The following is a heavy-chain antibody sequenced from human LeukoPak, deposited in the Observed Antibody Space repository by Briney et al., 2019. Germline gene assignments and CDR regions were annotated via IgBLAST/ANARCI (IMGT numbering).Heavy chain of an antibody. CDR2: IGTAGDT. Sequence: GGSLRLSCAAFGFTFSSYDMHWVRQATGKGLEWVSAIGTAGDTYYPGSVKGRFTISRENAKNSLYLQMNSLRAGDTAVYYCARVRYSSSWYGGYYYYGMDVWGQGTTVTVSS. CDR1: GFTFSSYD. D-gene: IGHD6-13*01. J-gene: IGHJ6*02. CDR3: ARVRYSSSWYGGYYYYGMDV. V-gene: IGHV3-13*01.